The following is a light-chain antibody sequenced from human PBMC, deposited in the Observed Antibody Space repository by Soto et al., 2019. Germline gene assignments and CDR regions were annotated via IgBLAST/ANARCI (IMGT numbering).Light chain of an antibody. J-gene: IGKJ1*01. CDR2: KAS. V-gene: IGKV1-5*03. Sequence: DIQMTQSPCTLSSSLGGIVTITCRARQSIRSWLAWYQQRPGKAPKLLIYKASSLESGVPPRFSGSGSGTEFTLTISSLQPDDFATYYCQQYNSYWTFGQGTKVDIK. CDR3: QQYNSYWT. CDR1: QSIRSW.